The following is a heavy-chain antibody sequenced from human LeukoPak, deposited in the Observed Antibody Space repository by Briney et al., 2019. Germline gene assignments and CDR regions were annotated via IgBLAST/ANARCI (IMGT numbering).Heavy chain of an antibody. D-gene: IGHD2-2*01. CDR1: GFTVSSNY. V-gene: IGHV3-66*02. J-gene: IGHJ4*02. CDR3: AVSTRGTEFKGLVGYFDY. Sequence: GGSLRLSCAASGFTVSSNYMSWVRQAPGKGLEWVSDIYSGGSTYYADSVKGRFTISRDNSKNTLYLQMNSLGAEGTALYYCAVSTRGTEFKGLVGYFDYWGQGTLVTVSS. CDR2: IYSGGST.